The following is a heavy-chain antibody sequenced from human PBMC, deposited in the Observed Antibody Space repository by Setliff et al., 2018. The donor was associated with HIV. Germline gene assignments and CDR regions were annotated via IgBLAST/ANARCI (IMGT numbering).Heavy chain of an antibody. CDR2: IYYSGTT. J-gene: IGHJ4*02. V-gene: IGHV4-59*11. CDR3: AGRGGYNDWYFDY. Sequence: SETLSLTCNVSGVSMSSHYWSWIRQAPGQPPNKGLEWIGNIYYSGTTNYNPSLESRVTISIDTSKSQFSLKLTSVTTADTAMYYCAGRGGYNDWYFDYWGQGALVTVCS. CDR1: GVSMSSHY. D-gene: IGHD5-12*01.